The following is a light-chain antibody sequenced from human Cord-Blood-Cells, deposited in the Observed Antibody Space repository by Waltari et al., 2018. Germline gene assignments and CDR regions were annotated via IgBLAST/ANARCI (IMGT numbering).Light chain of an antibody. J-gene: IGKJ4*01. V-gene: IGKV1-39*01. Sequence: DIQMTQSPSSLSASVADRVTITCRASQSISSYLNWYQQKPGKAPKLLLYAASSLQSGVPSRFSGSGSGTDFTLTISSLQPEDFATYYCQQSYSTPLTFGGGTKVEIK. CDR1: QSISSY. CDR2: AAS. CDR3: QQSYSTPLT.